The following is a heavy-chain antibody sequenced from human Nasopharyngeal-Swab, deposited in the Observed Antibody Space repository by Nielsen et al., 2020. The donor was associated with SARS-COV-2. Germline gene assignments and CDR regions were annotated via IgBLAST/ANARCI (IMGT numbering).Heavy chain of an antibody. CDR2: ISSDESTT. J-gene: IGHJ4*02. CDR3: ARDSPWRELDY. Sequence: GESLKISCAASGFSFSIYWMHWVRQPPGKGLVWVSGISSDESTTTYADSVKGRFTISRDNTKNTLYLQMNSLRAEDTAVYYCARDSPWRELDYWGQGTLVTVSS. CDR1: GFSFSIYW. D-gene: IGHD1-1*01. V-gene: IGHV3-74*01.